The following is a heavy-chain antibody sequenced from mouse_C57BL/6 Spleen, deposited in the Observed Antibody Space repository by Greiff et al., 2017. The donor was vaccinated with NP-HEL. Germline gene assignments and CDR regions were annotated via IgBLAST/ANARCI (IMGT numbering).Heavy chain of an antibody. CDR2: IYPRDGST. CDR1: GYTFTDHT. D-gene: IGHD1-1*01. CDR3: AKANLLLLCFDY. Sequence: VQLQPSYSPLFTPLASVNISCKVSGYTFTDHTIHWMKQRPEQGLEWIGYIYPRDGSTKYNEKFKGKATLTADKSSSTAYMQLNSLTSEDSAVDFCAKANLLLLCFDYWGQGTLVTVSA. V-gene: IGHV1-78*01. J-gene: IGHJ3*01.